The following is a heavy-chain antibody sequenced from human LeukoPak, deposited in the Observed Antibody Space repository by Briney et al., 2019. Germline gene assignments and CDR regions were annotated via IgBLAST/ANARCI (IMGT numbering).Heavy chain of an antibody. CDR1: GYTFTGYY. CDR3: ARDRRHDSSGYYLYYYYYMDV. CDR2: INPNSGGT. V-gene: IGHV1-2*02. J-gene: IGHJ6*03. Sequence: ASVKVSCKASGYTFTGYYMHWVRQAPGQGLEWMGWINPNSGGTNYAQKFQGRVTMTRDTSISTAYMELSRLRSDDTAVYYCARDRRHDSSGYYLYYYYYMDVWGKGTTVTVSS. D-gene: IGHD3-22*01.